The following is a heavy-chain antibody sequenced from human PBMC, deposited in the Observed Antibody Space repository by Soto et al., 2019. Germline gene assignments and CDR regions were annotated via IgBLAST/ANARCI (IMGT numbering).Heavy chain of an antibody. J-gene: IGHJ4*02. CDR3: ARTHVDIVATTYFDY. V-gene: IGHV4-59*08. D-gene: IGHD5-12*01. CDR2: IYYSGST. CDR1: GGSISSYY. Sequence: QVQLQESGPGLVKPSETLSLTCTVSGGSISSYYWSWIRQPPGKGLEWIGYIYYSGSTNYNPSLKSRVTISVDTSKNQFSLKLSSATAADTAVYYCARTHVDIVATTYFDYWGQGTLVTVSS.